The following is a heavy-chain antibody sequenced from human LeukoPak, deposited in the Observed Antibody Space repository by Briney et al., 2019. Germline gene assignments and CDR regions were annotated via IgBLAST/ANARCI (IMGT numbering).Heavy chain of an antibody. V-gene: IGHV3-43*02. J-gene: IGHJ4*02. Sequence: GGSLRLSCAAPGFFFDNYAIHWVRQAPGKGLEWVSLISGDGGSTFYADSVRGRFTVSRDNTRKSLSLQMSSLRSEDTALYYCARESETSGWYDYWGQGTLVTVSS. CDR3: ARESETSGWYDY. D-gene: IGHD6-19*01. CDR1: GFFFDNYA. CDR2: ISGDGGST.